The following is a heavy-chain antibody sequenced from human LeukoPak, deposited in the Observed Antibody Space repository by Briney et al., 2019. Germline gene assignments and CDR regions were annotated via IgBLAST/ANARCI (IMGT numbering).Heavy chain of an antibody. J-gene: IGHJ5*02. CDR1: GFTFSDYY. CDR2: ISSSGSTI. D-gene: IGHD4-11*01. Sequence: PGGSLRLSCAASGFTFSDYYVSWIRQAPGKGLEWVSYISSSGSTIYYADSVKGRFTISRDNAKNSLYLQMNSLRAEDTAVYYCARDSNGSNNDYSKPYNWFDPWGQGTLVTVSS. V-gene: IGHV3-11*01. CDR3: ARDSNGSNNDYSKPYNWFDP.